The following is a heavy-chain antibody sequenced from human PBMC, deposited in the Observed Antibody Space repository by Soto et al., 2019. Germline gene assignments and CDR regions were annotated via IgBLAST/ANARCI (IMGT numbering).Heavy chain of an antibody. V-gene: IGHV1-46*03. CDR2: INPSGGST. D-gene: IGHD3-9*01. Sequence: ASVKVSCKASGYTFTSYYMHWVRQAPGQGLEWMGIINPSGGSTSYAQKFQGRVTMTRDTSTSTVYMELSSLRSEDTAVYYCARADNPPNYEILTGPFFDYWGQEPWSPSPQ. J-gene: IGHJ4*01. CDR3: ARADNPPNYEILTGPFFDY. CDR1: GYTFTSYY.